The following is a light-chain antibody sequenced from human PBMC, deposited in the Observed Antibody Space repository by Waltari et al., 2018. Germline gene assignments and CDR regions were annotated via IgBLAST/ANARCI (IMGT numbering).Light chain of an antibody. CDR2: DAS. V-gene: IGKV3-11*01. CDR1: QRVSSY. CDR3: QQRSNWPPRYT. J-gene: IGKJ2*01. Sequence: EIVLTQSPATLSLSPGERATLSCRASQRVSSYLAWYHQKPGQAPRLLIYDASNRATGIPARFSGSGSGTDFTLTISSLEPEDFAVYYCQQRSNWPPRYTFGQGTKLEIK.